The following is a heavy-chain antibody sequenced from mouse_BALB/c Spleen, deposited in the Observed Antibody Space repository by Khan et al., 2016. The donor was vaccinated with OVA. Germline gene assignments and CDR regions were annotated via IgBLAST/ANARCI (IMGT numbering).Heavy chain of an antibody. Sequence: EVQLQESGGDLVKPGGSLKLSCAASGFSFSSYSMSWVRQTPDKRLEWVATISSGGDYTYYPDIVKGRFTISIDNAKNTLYLQMSSLKSEDTAMYYCASHLTGSFAYWGQGTLVTVSA. CDR2: ISSGGDYT. CDR3: ASHLTGSFAY. CDR1: GFSFSSYS. D-gene: IGHD4-1*01. V-gene: IGHV5-6*01. J-gene: IGHJ3*01.